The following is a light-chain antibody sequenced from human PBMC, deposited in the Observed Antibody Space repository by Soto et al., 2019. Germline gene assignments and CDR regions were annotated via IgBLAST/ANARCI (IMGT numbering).Light chain of an antibody. J-gene: IGLJ3*02. CDR1: SSDVGGFNY. Sequence: QSALTQPASVSGSPGQSITISCIGTSSDVGGFNYVSWYQQHPGKAPKLMIFEVSNRPSGISHRFSGSKSGNTASLTISGLLPDDEADYYCSSYTSSSSRLFGGGTKLTVL. CDR3: SSYTSSSSRL. V-gene: IGLV2-14*01. CDR2: EVS.